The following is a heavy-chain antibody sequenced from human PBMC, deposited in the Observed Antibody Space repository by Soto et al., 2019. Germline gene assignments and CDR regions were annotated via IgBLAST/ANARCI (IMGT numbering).Heavy chain of an antibody. CDR2: IYPGDSDT. J-gene: IGHJ6*02. CDR1: GYSFTDYW. D-gene: IGHD6-13*01. V-gene: IGHV5-51*01. CDR3: ARTSAAGKYYYGMDD. Sequence: GESLKISCKASGYSFTDYWIGWVRQMPGKGLEWMGIIYPGDSDTKYSPSFQGQVTMSADKSISTAYLQWNSLKASDTAMYYCARTSAAGKYYYGMDDWGQGTTVTVS.